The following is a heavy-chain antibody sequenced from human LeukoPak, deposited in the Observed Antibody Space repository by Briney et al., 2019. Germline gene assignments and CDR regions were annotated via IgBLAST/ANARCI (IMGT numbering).Heavy chain of an antibody. CDR3: AKEYCGGGSCYSTFRGDYYYYGMDV. CDR2: ISYDGSNK. CDR1: GFTFSSYG. J-gene: IGHJ6*02. V-gene: IGHV3-30*18. D-gene: IGHD2-15*01. Sequence: GGSLRLSCAASGFTFSSYGMHWVRQAPGKGLEWVAVISYDGSNKYYADSVKGRFTISRDNSKNTLYLQMNSLRAEDTAVYYCAKEYCGGGSCYSTFRGDYYYYGMDVWGQGTTVTVSS.